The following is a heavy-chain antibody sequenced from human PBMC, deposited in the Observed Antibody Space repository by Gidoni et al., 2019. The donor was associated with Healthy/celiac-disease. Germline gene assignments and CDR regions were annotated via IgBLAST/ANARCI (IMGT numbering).Heavy chain of an antibody. J-gene: IGHJ6*02. D-gene: IGHD3-10*01. CDR2: ISYDGSNK. CDR1: GFTFSSYG. CDR3: AKSLWFGEFPPPSTYYYYGMDV. Sequence: QVQLVESGGGVVQPGRSLRLSCAASGFTFSSYGMHWVRQAPGKGLEWVAVISYDGSNKYYADSVKGRFTISRDNSKNTLYLQMNSLRAEDTAVYYCAKSLWFGEFPPPSTYYYYGMDVWGQGTTVTVSS. V-gene: IGHV3-30*18.